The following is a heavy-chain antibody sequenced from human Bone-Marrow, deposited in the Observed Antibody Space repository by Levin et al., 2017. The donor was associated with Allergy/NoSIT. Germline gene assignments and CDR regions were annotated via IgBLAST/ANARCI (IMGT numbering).Heavy chain of an antibody. CDR1: GFPFSSYA. J-gene: IGHJ4*02. Sequence: LSLTCAASGFPFSSYAMHWVRQAPGKGLEWVAVISYDGSNKYYADSVKGRFTISRDNSKNTLYLQMNSLRAEDTAVYYCARDGGYSYGYSFEYWGQGTLVTVSS. V-gene: IGHV3-30-3*01. CDR2: ISYDGSNK. CDR3: ARDGGYSYGYSFEY. D-gene: IGHD5-18*01.